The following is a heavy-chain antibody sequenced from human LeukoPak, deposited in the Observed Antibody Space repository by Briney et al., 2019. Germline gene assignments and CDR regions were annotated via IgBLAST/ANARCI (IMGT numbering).Heavy chain of an antibody. V-gene: IGHV3-33*01. J-gene: IGHJ4*02. CDR2: IWYDGSNK. CDR1: GFTFSSYG. CDR3: VRDPDALDY. Sequence: GGSLRLSCAASGFTFSSYGMHWVRQAPGKGLEWVAVIWYDGSNKYYADSVKGRFTISRDNAKSSVYLQMNSLRDEDTAVYYCVRDPDALDYWGQGTLVTVSS.